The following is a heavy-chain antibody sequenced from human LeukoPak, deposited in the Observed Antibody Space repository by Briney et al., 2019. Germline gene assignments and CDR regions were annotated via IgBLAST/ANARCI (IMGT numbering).Heavy chain of an antibody. J-gene: IGHJ3*02. CDR2: IGGGPV. CDR3: AKIGDYDAFDI. D-gene: IGHD3-10*01. CDR1: GLTFSDYA. Sequence: GGSLRLSCVVSGLTFSDYAMTWVRQAPGKGLEWVSTIGGGPVYYADSVKGRFTISRDNSKNTLFLQMNSLRAEDTAVYYCAKIGDYDAFDIWGQGTMVTVSS. V-gene: IGHV3-23*01.